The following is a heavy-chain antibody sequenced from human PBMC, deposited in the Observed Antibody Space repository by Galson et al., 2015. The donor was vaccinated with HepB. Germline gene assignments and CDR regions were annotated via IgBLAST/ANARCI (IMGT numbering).Heavy chain of an antibody. CDR2: ISASGTYT. J-gene: IGHJ4*02. V-gene: IGHV3-11*06. D-gene: IGHD4-17*01. CDR3: ARVAASDYGDHAHFDY. Sequence: SLRLSCAASGFTFSDYYMTWIHQAPGKGLEWLSYISASGTYTNYADSVKGRFTISRDNAKNSLYLQMNSLRAEDTAVFYCARVAASDYGDHAHFDYWGQGTLVTVSS. CDR1: GFTFSDYY.